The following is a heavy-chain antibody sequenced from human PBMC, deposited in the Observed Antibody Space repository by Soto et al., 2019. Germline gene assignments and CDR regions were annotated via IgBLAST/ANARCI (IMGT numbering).Heavy chain of an antibody. CDR1: GGSISSSNW. D-gene: IGHD2-15*01. Sequence: QVQLQESGPGLVKPSGTLSLTCAVSGGSISSSNWWSWVRQPPGKGLEWIGEIYHSGSTNYNPSLKSRVTXXVXKFXNQFSLKLSSVTAADTAVYYCANLVVVATYNWFDPWGQGTLVTVSS. CDR2: IYHSGST. CDR3: ANLVVVATYNWFDP. J-gene: IGHJ5*02. V-gene: IGHV4-4*02.